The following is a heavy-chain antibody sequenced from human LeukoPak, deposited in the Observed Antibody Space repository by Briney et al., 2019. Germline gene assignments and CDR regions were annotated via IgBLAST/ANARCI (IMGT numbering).Heavy chain of an antibody. CDR1: GYTFTNYA. D-gene: IGHD2-21*01. Sequence: ASVKVSCKASGYTFTNYAMHWVRLAPGQRLQWMGWINLFNGNTKYSQYFEGRVTITSDTSASTVYMELSSLRPDDMAVYYCARGRGTIGSNRDFYFYYYMDIWGKGTTVTVSS. CDR3: ARGRGTIGSNRDFYFYYYMDI. CDR2: INLFNGNT. J-gene: IGHJ6*03. V-gene: IGHV1-3*03.